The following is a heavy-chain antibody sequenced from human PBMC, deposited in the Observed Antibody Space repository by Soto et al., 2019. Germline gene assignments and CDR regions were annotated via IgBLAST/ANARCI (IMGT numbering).Heavy chain of an antibody. CDR2: TSFSGYT. D-gene: IGHD3-22*01. V-gene: IGHV4-30-4*01. J-gene: IGHJ4*02. CDR3: VRGGNPYHYATSGPGTFDK. CDR1: GDSVSGGDSY. Sequence: QVQLQESGPCLVKPSQTLSLTCTVSGDSVSGGDSYWSWIRQPPGKALEWIGYTSFSGYTSYTPPLKSRVTISVDMSKSQFSLRLTSVTAADTAIYYCVRGGNPYHYATSGPGTFDKWGQGTLVSVSS.